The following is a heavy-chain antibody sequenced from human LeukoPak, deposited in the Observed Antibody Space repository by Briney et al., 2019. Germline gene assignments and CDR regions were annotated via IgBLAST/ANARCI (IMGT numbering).Heavy chain of an antibody. Sequence: GGSLRLSCAAPGFTFSSYTMHWVRQAPGKGLDYVSGISGSGDSTYHADSVKGRFTISRDNSKNTLYLQVGSLRAEDMAVYFCARGYCGGGRCYRYFDLWGRGTLVTVSS. J-gene: IGHJ2*01. CDR3: ARGYCGGGRCYRYFDL. CDR2: ISGSGDST. CDR1: GFTFSSYT. V-gene: IGHV3-64*02. D-gene: IGHD2-15*01.